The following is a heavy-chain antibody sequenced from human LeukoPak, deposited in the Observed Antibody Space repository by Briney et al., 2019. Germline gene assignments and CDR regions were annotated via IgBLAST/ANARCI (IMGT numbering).Heavy chain of an antibody. CDR3: VRHEGSISGWPFDY. V-gene: IGHV5-51*01. J-gene: IGHJ4*02. D-gene: IGHD6-19*01. CDR2: MYLGDSET. Sequence: GESLKISCKGSGFTFTKYWIGWVRQMPGKGLEWMGIMYLGDSETRYSPSFQGQVTISADKSISTVFLQWSSLKASDTATYYCVRHEGSISGWPFDYWGQGTLVTVSS. CDR1: GFTFTKYW.